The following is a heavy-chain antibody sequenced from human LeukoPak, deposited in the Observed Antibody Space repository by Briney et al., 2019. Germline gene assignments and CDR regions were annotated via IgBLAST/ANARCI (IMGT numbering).Heavy chain of an antibody. CDR2: IRYDGSNK. Sequence: GGSLRLSCAASGFTFSSYGMHWVRQAPGKGLEWVAFIRYDGSNKYYADSVKGRFTISRDNSKNTLYLQMNSLRAEDTAVYYCAKDYSNYLSYFDYWGQGTLVTVSS. J-gene: IGHJ4*02. CDR3: AKDYSNYLSYFDY. CDR1: GFTFSSYG. D-gene: IGHD4-11*01. V-gene: IGHV3-30*02.